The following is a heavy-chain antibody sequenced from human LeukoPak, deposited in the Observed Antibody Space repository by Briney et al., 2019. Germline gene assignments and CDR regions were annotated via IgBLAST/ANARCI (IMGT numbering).Heavy chain of an antibody. CDR1: GFTFSSYW. CDR2: INSDGSST. V-gene: IGHV3-74*01. Sequence: PGGSLRLSCAASGFTFSSYWMHWVRQAPGKGLVWVSRINSDGSSTSYADSVKGRFTISRDNAKNSLYLQMNSLRAEDTALYYCAKDPEPAGYYYYGMDVWGQGTTVTVSS. D-gene: IGHD1-14*01. CDR3: AKDPEPAGYYYYGMDV. J-gene: IGHJ6*02.